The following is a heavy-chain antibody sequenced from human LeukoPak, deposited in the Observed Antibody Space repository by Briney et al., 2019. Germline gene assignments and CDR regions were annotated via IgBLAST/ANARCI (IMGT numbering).Heavy chain of an antibody. CDR2: ISAYNGNT. D-gene: IGHD3-9*01. CDR1: GYMFTSYG. J-gene: IGHJ4*02. V-gene: IGHV1-18*01. CDR3: TRERHYDILTGYPPGDY. Sequence: ASVKVSCKASGYMFTSYGISWVRQAPGQGLEWMGWISAYNGNTNYAQKLQGRVTMTTDTSTSTAYMELRSLRSDDTAVYYCTRERHYDILTGYPPGDYWGQGTLVTVSS.